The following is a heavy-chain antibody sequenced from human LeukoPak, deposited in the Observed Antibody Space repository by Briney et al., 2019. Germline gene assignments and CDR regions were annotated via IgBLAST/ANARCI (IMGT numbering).Heavy chain of an antibody. Sequence: PSEALSLTCSVSGDFMNSYYWTWIRQSPGEGLEWIGYIHYSGTTNYNPSLKSRITISVDTSKKQFSLKLRSVTAADTAVYYCARGLVHDFVGGGHRHTFDSWGQGTLIIVST. J-gene: IGHJ4*02. CDR1: GDFMNSYY. V-gene: IGHV4-59*01. D-gene: IGHD3-16*02. CDR3: ARGLVHDFVGGGHRHTFDS. CDR2: IHYSGTT.